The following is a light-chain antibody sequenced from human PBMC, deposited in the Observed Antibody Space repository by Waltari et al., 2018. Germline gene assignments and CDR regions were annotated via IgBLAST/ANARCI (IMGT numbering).Light chain of an antibody. CDR3: LLSYSGAHVI. V-gene: IGLV7-46*01. CDR1: IGAVTRGHS. J-gene: IGLJ2*01. CDR2: DTS. Sequence: QAVVTQEPSLTVSPGGTVTLTCGSSIGAVTRGHSPYWFQQRPGQAPRTLIYDTSNKHSWTPARFSGSLLGGKAALTLSGAQPEDEAEYYCLLSYSGAHVIFGGGTKLTV.